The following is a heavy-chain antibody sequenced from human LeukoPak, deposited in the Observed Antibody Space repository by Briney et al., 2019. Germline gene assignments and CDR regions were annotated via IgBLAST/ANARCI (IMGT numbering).Heavy chain of an antibody. D-gene: IGHD6-25*01. CDR3: ARPGGGFWYFDL. CDR1: GGSISSYY. V-gene: IGHV4-59*08. Sequence: SETLSLTCTVSGGSISSYYWSWIRQPPGKGLEWIGYIYYSGSTNYNPSLKSRVTISVDTSKNQFSLKLSSVTAADTAVYYCARPGGGFWYFDLWGRGTLVTVSS. J-gene: IGHJ2*01. CDR2: IYYSGST.